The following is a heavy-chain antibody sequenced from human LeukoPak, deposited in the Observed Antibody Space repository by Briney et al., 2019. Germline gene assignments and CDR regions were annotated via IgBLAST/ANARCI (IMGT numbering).Heavy chain of an antibody. CDR1: GFPFSSYW. J-gene: IGHJ4*02. CDR3: TRGSGGSKFDS. V-gene: IGHV3-74*03. Sequence: GGSLRLSCAASGFPFSSYWMHWVRQAPGKGLVWVSRINGDGSSTTYADFVKGRFTISRDNAKNTLYLQMNSLRAEDTAVYYCTRGSGGSKFDSWGQGTPVTVSS. CDR2: INGDGSST. D-gene: IGHD6-19*01.